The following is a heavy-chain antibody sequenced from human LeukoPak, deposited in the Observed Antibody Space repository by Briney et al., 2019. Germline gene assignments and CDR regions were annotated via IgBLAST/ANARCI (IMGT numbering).Heavy chain of an antibody. CDR3: AKAVGGYSSSSNPTSAFDI. D-gene: IGHD6-6*01. CDR2: ISWNSGSI. Sequence: GGSLRLSCAASGFTFDDYAMHWVRQAPGKGLEWVSGISWNSGSIGYADSVKGRFTISRDNAKNSLYLQMNSLRAEDMALYYCAKAVGGYSSSSNPTSAFDIWGQGTMVTVSS. V-gene: IGHV3-9*03. CDR1: GFTFDDYA. J-gene: IGHJ3*02.